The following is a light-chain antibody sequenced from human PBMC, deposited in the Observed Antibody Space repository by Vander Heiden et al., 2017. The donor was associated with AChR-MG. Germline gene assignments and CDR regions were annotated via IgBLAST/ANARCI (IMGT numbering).Light chain of an antibody. CDR2: SST. J-gene: IGLJ2*01. Sequence: QSVLTQPPPASETPGQRVIISCSGSNSNIGSNTVNWYSQLPGTAPRLVIYSSTQRPAGVPDRFSGSRSGTSASLAISGLQSEDEGDYYCAAWDDSLSGVIFGGGTKVTVL. CDR3: AAWDDSLSGVI. CDR1: NSNIGSNT. V-gene: IGLV1-44*01.